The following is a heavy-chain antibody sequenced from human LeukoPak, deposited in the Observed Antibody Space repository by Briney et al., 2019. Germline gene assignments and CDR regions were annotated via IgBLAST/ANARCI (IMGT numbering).Heavy chain of an antibody. J-gene: IGHJ4*02. V-gene: IGHV1-2*06. CDR2: INPNSGGT. Sequence: ASVKVSCKASGYTFTGYYMHWVRQAPGQGLEWMGRINPNSGGTNYAQKFQGRVTMTRDTSTSTVYMELNSLRSEDTAVYYCARDLFAEVTTTEFDYWGQGTLVTVSS. D-gene: IGHD4-17*01. CDR3: ARDLFAEVTTTEFDY. CDR1: GYTFTGYY.